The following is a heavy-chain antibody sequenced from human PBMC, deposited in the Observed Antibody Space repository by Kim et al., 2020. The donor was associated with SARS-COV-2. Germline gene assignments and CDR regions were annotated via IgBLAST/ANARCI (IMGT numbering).Heavy chain of an antibody. J-gene: IGHJ4*02. D-gene: IGHD3-22*01. Sequence: QKFQGRVTMTRDTSTSTVYMELSSLRSEDTAVYYCARSPDSSGYSHYFDYWGQGTLVTVSS. CDR3: ARSPDSSGYSHYFDY. V-gene: IGHV1-46*01.